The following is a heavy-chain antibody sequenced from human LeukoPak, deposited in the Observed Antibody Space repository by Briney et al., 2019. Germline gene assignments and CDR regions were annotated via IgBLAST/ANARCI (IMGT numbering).Heavy chain of an antibody. Sequence: ASVKVSRKPSGYTFTAHYIHWVRQAPGPEFEWMGWINPNSGGTNYAEKFQGRVTLTRDTSISTAYMELTNLKSADTGVYFCAREAVPPGMYGVGRNRFDPWGQGTLVTVSS. D-gene: IGHD2-8*01. CDR3: AREAVPPGMYGVGRNRFDP. CDR1: GYTFTAHY. V-gene: IGHV1-2*02. CDR2: INPNSGGT. J-gene: IGHJ5*02.